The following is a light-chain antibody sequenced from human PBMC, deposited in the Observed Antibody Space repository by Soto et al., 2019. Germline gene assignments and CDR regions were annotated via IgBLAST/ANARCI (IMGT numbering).Light chain of an antibody. J-gene: IGLJ7*01. CDR1: SSDVGGYNY. V-gene: IGLV2-14*01. Sequence: QSVLTQPASVSGSPGQSITISCTGTSSDVGGYNYVSWYQQHPGNAPKLMIYEVSNRPSGISNRFSGYKSGNTASLTISGLQVEDEADYYCSSYTSTTIRVFGGGTQLTVL. CDR3: SSYTSTTIRV. CDR2: EVS.